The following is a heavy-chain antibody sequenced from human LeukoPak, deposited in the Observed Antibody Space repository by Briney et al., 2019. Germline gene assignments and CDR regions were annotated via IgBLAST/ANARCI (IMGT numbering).Heavy chain of an antibody. CDR3: LRDLNWSLDQ. Sequence: GGSLRLSCVASGFTFSTYAMSWVRQAPGKGLEWVSRIKSDGITITYADSVKGRFTISRDNAKNTLYLQMNSLRAEDTAVYYCLRDLNWSLDQWGQGTLVTVSS. V-gene: IGHV3-74*01. CDR1: GFTFSTYA. CDR2: IKSDGITI. J-gene: IGHJ4*02. D-gene: IGHD1-20*01.